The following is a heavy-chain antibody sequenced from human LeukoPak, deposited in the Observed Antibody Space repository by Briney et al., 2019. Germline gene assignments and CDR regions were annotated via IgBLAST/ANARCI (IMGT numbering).Heavy chain of an antibody. CDR3: AKVITGPNWFDP. D-gene: IGHD1-14*01. J-gene: IGHJ5*02. CDR2: ISGSGGST. Sequence: GGSLRFSCAASGFTFSGFAMSWVRQAPGKGLEWVSAISGSGGSTYYADPVKGRFTISRDNSKNTLYLQMNSLRAEDTAVYYCAKVITGPNWFDPWGQGTLVTVSS. CDR1: GFTFSGFA. V-gene: IGHV3-23*01.